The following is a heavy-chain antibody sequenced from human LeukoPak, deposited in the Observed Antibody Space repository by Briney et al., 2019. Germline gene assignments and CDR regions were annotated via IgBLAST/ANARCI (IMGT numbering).Heavy chain of an antibody. D-gene: IGHD5-18*01. Sequence: ASVKVSCKASGYTFTSYYMHWVRQAPGQGLEWMGIINPSGGSTSYAQKFQGRVTMTEDTSTDTAYMELRSLRSEDTAVYYCATGTGSGYSYGAFDYWGQGTLVTVSS. CDR3: ATGTGSGYSYGAFDY. CDR1: GYTFTSYY. V-gene: IGHV1-46*01. J-gene: IGHJ4*02. CDR2: INPSGGST.